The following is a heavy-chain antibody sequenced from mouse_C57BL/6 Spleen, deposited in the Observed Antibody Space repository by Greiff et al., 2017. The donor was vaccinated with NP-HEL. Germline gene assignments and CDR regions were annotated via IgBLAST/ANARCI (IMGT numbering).Heavy chain of an antibody. V-gene: IGHV1-80*01. J-gene: IGHJ4*01. D-gene: IGHD2-3*01. CDR2: IYPGDGDT. Sequence: VQGVESGAELVKPGASVKISCKASGYAFSSYWMNWVKQRPGKGLEWIGQIYPGDGDTNYNGKFKGKATLTADKSSSTAYMQLSSLTSEDSAVYFCARDGYSHYYAMDYWGQGTSVTVSS. CDR1: GYAFSSYW. CDR3: ARDGYSHYYAMDY.